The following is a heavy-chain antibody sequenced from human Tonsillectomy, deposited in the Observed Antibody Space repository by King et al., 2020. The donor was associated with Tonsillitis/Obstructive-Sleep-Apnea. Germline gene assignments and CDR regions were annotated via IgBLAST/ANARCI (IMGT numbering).Heavy chain of an antibody. CDR2: ISVHNGNT. D-gene: IGHD3-3*01. J-gene: IGHJ6*03. CDR1: GYTFSSYV. CDR3: ASLTTITIFGVAPYYMVG. Sequence: QLVQSGAEVKKSGASVKVSCKASGYTFSSYVITWVRQAPGQGLEWMGWISVHNGNTNYAQKVQGRVTMTTDTSTSTAYMDLKSLRSDDTAVYYCASLTTITIFGVAPYYMVGWGDGSTVTVSS. V-gene: IGHV1-18*01.